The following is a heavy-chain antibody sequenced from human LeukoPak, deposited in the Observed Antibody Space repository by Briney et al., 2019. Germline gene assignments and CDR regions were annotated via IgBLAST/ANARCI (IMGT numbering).Heavy chain of an antibody. CDR3: ARSRVVPAAILPRRNWFDP. D-gene: IGHD2-2*01. V-gene: IGHV4-34*01. CDR2: INHSGST. J-gene: IGHJ5*02. Sequence: SETLSLTCAVYGGSFSGYYWSWIRQPPGKGLEWIGEINHSGSTNYNPSLKSRVTISVDTSKNQFSLKLSSLTAADTAVYYCARSRVVPAAILPRRNWFDPWGQGTLVTVSS. CDR1: GGSFSGYY.